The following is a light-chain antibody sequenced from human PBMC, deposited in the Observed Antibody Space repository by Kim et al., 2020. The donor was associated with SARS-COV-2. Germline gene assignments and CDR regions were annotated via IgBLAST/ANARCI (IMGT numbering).Light chain of an antibody. J-gene: IGKJ1*01. CDR2: SES. CDR1: QSVITN. V-gene: IGKV1-39*01. CDR3: HQSYITPLT. Sequence: DIQMSQSPSSLSASVGDRVTITCRASQSVITNLNSYQQRPAKSPKLLIYSESTLHFGVPSRFSGSGSGTHLTLTISSLQPEDFATYDCHQSYITPLTFGQGTKVDI.